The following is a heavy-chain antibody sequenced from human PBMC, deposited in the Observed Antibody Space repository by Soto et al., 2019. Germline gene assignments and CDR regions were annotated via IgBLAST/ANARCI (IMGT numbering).Heavy chain of an antibody. CDR2: IIPIFGTA. V-gene: IGHV1-69*01. CDR1: GGTFSSYA. J-gene: IGHJ6*02. D-gene: IGHD2-15*01. CDR3: ANRPQYCSGGSCYSSYYGMDV. Sequence: QVQLVQSGAEVKKPGSSVKVSCKASGGTFSSYAISWVRQAPGQGLEWMGGIIPIFGTANYAQKFQGRVTITADAATGTAYMELSSVRSEDTAVYYCANRPQYCSGGSCYSSYYGMDVWGQGTTVTVSS.